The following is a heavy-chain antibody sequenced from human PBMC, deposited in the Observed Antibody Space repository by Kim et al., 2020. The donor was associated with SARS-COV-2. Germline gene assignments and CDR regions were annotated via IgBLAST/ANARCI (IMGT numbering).Heavy chain of an antibody. D-gene: IGHD6-13*01. CDR3: ARGASGYSSSLSWFDP. CDR2: ISSSSSYI. CDR1: GFFFDRFS. Sequence: GGSLRLSCEDSGFFFDRFSLSWVRQAPGKGLEWVSSISSSSSYIYYADSVKGRFTISRDNAKNLIYLQMTSLTVEDTGLYYCARGASGYSSSLSWFDPWG. V-gene: IGHV3-21*01. J-gene: IGHJ5*02.